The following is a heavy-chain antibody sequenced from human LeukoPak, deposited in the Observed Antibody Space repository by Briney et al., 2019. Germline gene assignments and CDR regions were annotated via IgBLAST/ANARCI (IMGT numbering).Heavy chain of an antibody. Sequence: GGSLRLSCAASGFTVSSNYMSWVRQAPGKGLEWVSVIYSGGSTYYADSVKGRFTISRDNSKNTLYLQMNSLRAEDTAVYYCARGPSDYDFWSGPLDYWGQGTLVTVSS. CDR3: ARGPSDYDFWSGPLDY. D-gene: IGHD3-3*01. CDR2: IYSGGST. V-gene: IGHV3-53*05. J-gene: IGHJ4*02. CDR1: GFTVSSNY.